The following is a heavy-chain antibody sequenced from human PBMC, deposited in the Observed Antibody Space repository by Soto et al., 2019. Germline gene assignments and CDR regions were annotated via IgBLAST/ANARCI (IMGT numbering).Heavy chain of an antibody. CDR2: ISWDGGST. Sequence: GGSLRLSCAASGFTFDDYTMHWVRQAPGKGLEWVSLISWDGGSTYYADSVKGRFTISRDNSKNSLYLQMNSLRTEDTALYYCAKDKFAYSSSSWFDPWGQGTLVTVSS. J-gene: IGHJ5*02. V-gene: IGHV3-43*01. D-gene: IGHD6-6*01. CDR3: AKDKFAYSSSSWFDP. CDR1: GFTFDDYT.